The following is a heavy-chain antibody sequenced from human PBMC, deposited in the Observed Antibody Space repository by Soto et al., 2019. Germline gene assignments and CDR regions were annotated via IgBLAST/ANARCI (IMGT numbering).Heavy chain of an antibody. D-gene: IGHD3-22*01. CDR1: GGSINSPSHY. Sequence: SETLSLTCTISGGSINSPSHYWGWVRQPPGRGLEWIGSIFFTGRTYYTPSLKSRVTISADTSKNQFSLTRSPVTAADTAVYCCARAAPGVQYSYESSTYTCEIWFDPWGERILVTDSS. CDR3: ARAAPGVQYSYESSTYTCEIWFDP. J-gene: IGHJ5*02. V-gene: IGHV4-39*01. CDR2: IFFTGRT.